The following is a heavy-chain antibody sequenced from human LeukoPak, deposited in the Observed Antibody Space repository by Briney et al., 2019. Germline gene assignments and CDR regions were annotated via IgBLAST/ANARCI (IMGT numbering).Heavy chain of an antibody. D-gene: IGHD2-21*02. V-gene: IGHV3-23*01. J-gene: IGHJ4*02. CDR3: AKAYGIVVVTARFDY. CDR1: GFTFSSYA. Sequence: GGSLRLSCAASGFTFSSYAMSWVRQAPGKGLEWVSAISGSGGSTYYADSVKGRFTISRDNSKNTLYLQMNSLRAEDTAVYYCAKAYGIVVVTARFDYWGQGTLVTVSS. CDR2: ISGSGGST.